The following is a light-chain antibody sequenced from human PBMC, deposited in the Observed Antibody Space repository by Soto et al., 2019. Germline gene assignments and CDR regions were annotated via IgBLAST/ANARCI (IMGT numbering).Light chain of an antibody. CDR1: QSISSW. CDR3: QQYNSHYT. CDR2: KAS. J-gene: IGKJ2*01. V-gene: IGKV1-5*03. Sequence: DIQMTQSPSTLSASLVYRFTITCRASQSISSWLAWYQQKPGKAPKLLIYKASSLESGVPSRFSGSGSGTEFTLTISSLQPDDFATYYCQQYNSHYTFGQGTKVDI.